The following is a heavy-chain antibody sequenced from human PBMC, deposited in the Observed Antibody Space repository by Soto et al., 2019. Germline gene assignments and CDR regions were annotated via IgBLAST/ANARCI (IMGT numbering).Heavy chain of an antibody. J-gene: IGHJ4*02. CDR3: ARLLRYYDSSGYGPNFDY. V-gene: IGHV4-30-4*01. Sequence: QVQLQESGPGLVKPSQTLSLTCTVSGGSISSGDYYWSWIRQPPGKGLEWIGYIYYSGSTYYNQSLKSRVTISVDTSKNQFSLKLSSVTAADTAVYYCARLLRYYDSSGYGPNFDYWGQGTLVTVYS. CDR2: IYYSGST. D-gene: IGHD3-22*01. CDR1: GGSISSGDYY.